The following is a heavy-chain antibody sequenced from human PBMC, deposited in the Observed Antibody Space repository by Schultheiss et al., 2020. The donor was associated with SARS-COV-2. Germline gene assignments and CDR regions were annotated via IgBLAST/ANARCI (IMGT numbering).Heavy chain of an antibody. CDR2: INHSGST. CDR1: GGSFSGYY. CDR3: ARGLEAGIY. J-gene: IGHJ4*02. D-gene: IGHD1-14*01. Sequence: SETLSLTCAVYGGSFSGYYWSWIRQPPGKGLEWIGEINHSGSTNYNPSLKSRVTISVDTSKNQFSLKLSSVTAADTAVYYCARGLEAGIYWGQGTLVTVSS. V-gene: IGHV4-34*01.